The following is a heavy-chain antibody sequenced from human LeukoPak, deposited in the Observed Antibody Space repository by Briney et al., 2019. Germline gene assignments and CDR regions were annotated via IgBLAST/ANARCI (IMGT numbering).Heavy chain of an antibody. Sequence: GGSLRLSCAASGFIFSSYAMSCVRQAPGKGPEWVSAISGSGGNTYYADSVKGRFTISRDNSKNTLYLQMNSLRAEDTAVYYCAKSGSDWNYGIAFDIWGQGTMVTVSS. CDR2: ISGSGGNT. V-gene: IGHV3-23*01. D-gene: IGHD1-7*01. CDR1: GFIFSSYA. J-gene: IGHJ3*02. CDR3: AKSGSDWNYGIAFDI.